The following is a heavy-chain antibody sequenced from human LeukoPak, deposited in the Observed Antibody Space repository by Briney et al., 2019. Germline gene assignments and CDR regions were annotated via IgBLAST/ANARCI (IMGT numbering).Heavy chain of an antibody. CDR2: ISYDGSNK. D-gene: IGHD6-25*01. CDR3: ASQEQRLLDY. Sequence: GRSLRLSCAASGFTFSSYAMHWVRQSPGKGLEWVAVISYDGSNKYCADSVKGRFTISRDNSKNTLYLQMNSLRAEDTAVYYCASQEQRLLDYWGQGTLVTVSS. J-gene: IGHJ4*02. V-gene: IGHV3-30-3*01. CDR1: GFTFSSYA.